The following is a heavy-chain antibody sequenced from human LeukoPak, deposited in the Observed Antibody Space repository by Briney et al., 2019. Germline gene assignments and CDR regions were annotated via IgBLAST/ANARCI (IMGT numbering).Heavy chain of an antibody. CDR2: IRPNGDT. CDR1: GYTLSDYY. V-gene: IGHV1-2*02. D-gene: IGHD3-16*01. J-gene: IGHJ4*02. CDR3: ARATFGGSYFDY. Sequence: ASVKVSCKASGYTLSDYYIQWMRQAPGQGLEWMGWIRPNGDTHYAQKFQGRVTMTRDTSISTAYMELSSLRSEDTAVYYCARATFGGSYFDYWGQGTLVTVSS.